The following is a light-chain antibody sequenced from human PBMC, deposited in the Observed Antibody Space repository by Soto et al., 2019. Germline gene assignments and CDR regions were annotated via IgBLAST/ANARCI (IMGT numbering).Light chain of an antibody. CDR3: QQYNNSPRT. J-gene: IGKJ4*01. Sequence: IVTTQSPYTLVAPPGERATLSGSATSQRITNNLAWYQQSPGQAPRLLIYGASTRATGIPTRFSGSGTGTELTLTISSLESEDFAVYYCQQYNNSPRTFGGGTKVDIK. V-gene: IGKV3D-15*01. CDR1: QRITNN. CDR2: GAS.